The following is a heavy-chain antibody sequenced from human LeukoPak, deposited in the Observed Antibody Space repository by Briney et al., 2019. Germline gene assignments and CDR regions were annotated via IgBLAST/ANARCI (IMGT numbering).Heavy chain of an antibody. CDR3: TRLGPYYFDS. D-gene: IGHD3-16*01. CDR1: GLIDSNKY. CDR2: IYSGTNT. V-gene: IGHV3-53*01. Sequence: GGSLRLSCAAPGLIDSNKYMSCVRQAPGKGLEWVSVIYSGTNTYYADAVQGLFTISRDTSRNTLYLQMNSLRAEDTAVYYCTRLGPYYFDSWGQGTLVIVSS. J-gene: IGHJ4*02.